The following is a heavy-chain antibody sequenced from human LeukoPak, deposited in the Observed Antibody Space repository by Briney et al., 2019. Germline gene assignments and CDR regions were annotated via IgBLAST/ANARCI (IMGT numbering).Heavy chain of an antibody. CDR3: ARDSYYYGMDV. CDR2: ISYSGST. CDR1: GGSFSGGTYY. V-gene: IGHV4-61*01. J-gene: IGHJ6*02. Sequence: SETLSLTCTVSGGSFSGGTYYWSWIRQPPGTGLESIGYISYSGSTNYNPSLKSRVTISVDTSKNQFSLKLSSVTAADTAVYFCARDSYYYGMDVWGQGTTVIVSS.